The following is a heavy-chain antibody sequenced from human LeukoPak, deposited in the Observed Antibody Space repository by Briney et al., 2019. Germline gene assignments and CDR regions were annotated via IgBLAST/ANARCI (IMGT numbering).Heavy chain of an antibody. J-gene: IGHJ4*02. CDR3: ARHSAGVLSHFDS. Sequence: SETLSLTCTVSGGSFSGYYWGWIRQPPGKGLEWIGSMYQSGNTYYNPSLKSRVTISVDTSKNQFSLKLSSVTAADTAVYYCARHSAGVLSHFDSWGQGTPVTVSS. D-gene: IGHD2-8*01. CDR1: GGSFSGYY. V-gene: IGHV4-39*01. CDR2: MYQSGNT.